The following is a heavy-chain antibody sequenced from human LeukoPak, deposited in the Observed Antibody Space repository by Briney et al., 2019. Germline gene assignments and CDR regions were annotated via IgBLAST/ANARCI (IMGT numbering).Heavy chain of an antibody. CDR3: ARVVGTTGYYFYCMDV. CDR1: GFTFSSHG. D-gene: IGHD1-26*01. Sequence: GGSLRLSCAASGFTFSSHGMNWVRQAPGKGLEWVSSISSTSRYIYYGDSVKGRFTISRDNVNNSLYLQMNSLRAEDTAVYYCARVVGTTGYYFYCMDVWGIGTTVTVSS. J-gene: IGHJ6*03. V-gene: IGHV3-21*01. CDR2: ISSTSRYI.